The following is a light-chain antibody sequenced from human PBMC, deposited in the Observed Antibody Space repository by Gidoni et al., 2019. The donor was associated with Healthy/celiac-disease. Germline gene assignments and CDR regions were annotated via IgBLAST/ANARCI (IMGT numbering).Light chain of an antibody. CDR3: QAWDSSTVV. CDR2: QDS. V-gene: IGLV3-1*01. Sequence: SYALTQPPSVSVSPGQTASITCSGDKLGDKYACWYQQKPRQSPVLVIYQDSKRPSGIPERFSGSNSGNTATLTISGTQAMDEAYYYCQAWDSSTVVFGGGTKLTVL. J-gene: IGLJ2*01. CDR1: KLGDKY.